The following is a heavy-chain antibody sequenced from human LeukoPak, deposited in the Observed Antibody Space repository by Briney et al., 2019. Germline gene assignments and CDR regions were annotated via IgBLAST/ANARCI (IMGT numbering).Heavy chain of an antibody. D-gene: IGHD6-13*01. J-gene: IGHJ1*01. CDR3: AGIAAAGTSREYFQH. CDR2: IYYSGST. V-gene: IGHV4-59*08. Sequence: PSETLSLTCTVSGGSISSYYWSWIRQPPGKGLEWIGYIYYSGSTYYNPSLKSRVTISVDTSKNQFSLKLSSVTAADTAVYYCAGIAAAGTSREYFQHWGQGTLVTVSS. CDR1: GGSISSYY.